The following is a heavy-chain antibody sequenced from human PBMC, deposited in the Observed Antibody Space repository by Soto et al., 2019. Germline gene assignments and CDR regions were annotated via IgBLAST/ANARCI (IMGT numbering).Heavy chain of an antibody. CDR2: VSKSGYT. Sequence: GGSLRLSCSVSGFTFNNYGINWVRQAPGRGPEWVSSVSKSGYTYYSDSVKGRFTISRDNAKNSVSLQMNSLRVEDTAVYYCAREDSIIIPAVSDFWGQGTLVTVSS. V-gene: IGHV3-21*01. J-gene: IGHJ4*02. CDR1: GFTFNNYG. CDR3: AREDSIIIPAVSDF. D-gene: IGHD3-22*01.